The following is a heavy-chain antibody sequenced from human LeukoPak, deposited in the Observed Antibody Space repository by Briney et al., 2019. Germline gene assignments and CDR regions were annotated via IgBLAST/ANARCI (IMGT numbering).Heavy chain of an antibody. CDR1: GYTFTSYY. J-gene: IGHJ4*02. Sequence: ASVKVSCKASGYTFTSYYMHWVRQAPGQGLEWMGIINPSGGSTSYAQKFQGRVTMTRDTSTSTVYMELSSLRSEDTAVYYCAIMIMITFGGVSQLDYWGQGTLVTVSS. CDR3: AIMIMITFGGVSQLDY. V-gene: IGHV1-46*01. D-gene: IGHD3-16*01. CDR2: INPSGGST.